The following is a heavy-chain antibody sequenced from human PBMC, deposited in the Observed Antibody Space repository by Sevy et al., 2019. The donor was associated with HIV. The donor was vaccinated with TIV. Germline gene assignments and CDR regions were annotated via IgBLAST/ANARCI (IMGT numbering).Heavy chain of an antibody. Sequence: GGSLRLSCAASGFTFDDYAMHWVRQAPGKGLEWVSGISWNSGTTGYADSVKGRFTISRDNARNSLYLQMNSLRPDDTALYYCAKDIRSPTAASSGMDVWGQGTTVTVSS. CDR3: AKDIRSPTAASSGMDV. CDR2: ISWNSGTT. J-gene: IGHJ6*02. D-gene: IGHD6-25*01. V-gene: IGHV3-9*01. CDR1: GFTFDDYA.